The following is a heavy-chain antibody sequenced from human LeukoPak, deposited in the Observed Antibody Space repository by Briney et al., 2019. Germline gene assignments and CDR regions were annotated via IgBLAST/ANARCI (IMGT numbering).Heavy chain of an antibody. CDR3: AKGGQDFDFWRFDL. D-gene: IGHD3-3*01. Sequence: GGSLRLPCAASGFSFSDSAVSWVRHSPGEGLQWVSSISNTGGRTYYADSVKGRFTITRDNSRNTVNLQMNSLRAGDTARYYCAKGGQDFDFWRFDLWGQGILVIVSS. CDR2: ISNTGGRT. V-gene: IGHV3-23*01. CDR1: GFSFSDSA. J-gene: IGHJ5*02.